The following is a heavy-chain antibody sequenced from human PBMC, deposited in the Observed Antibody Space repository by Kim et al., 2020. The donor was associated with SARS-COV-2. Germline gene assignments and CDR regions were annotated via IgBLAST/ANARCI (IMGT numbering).Heavy chain of an antibody. CDR3: AKDNDY. CDR1: GFTVSSNY. Sequence: GGSLRRSCAASGFTVSSNYMSWVRQAPGKGLEWVSIIYSDGSTYYADSVKGRFTISRDNSKNTLDLEMNSLRAEDTAVYYCAKDNDYWGQGTLVTVSS. J-gene: IGHJ4*02. CDR2: IYSDGST. V-gene: IGHV3-53*01.